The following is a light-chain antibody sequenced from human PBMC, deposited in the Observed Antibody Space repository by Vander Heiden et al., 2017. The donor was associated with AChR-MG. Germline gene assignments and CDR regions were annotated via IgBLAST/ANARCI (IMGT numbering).Light chain of an antibody. CDR3: SSYTSSSPVL. CDR1: SSDVGGYNF. J-gene: IGLJ2*01. Sequence: QSALTQPASASASAAPSITISCTGTSSDVGGYNFVSWYQQHPGKAPKLMIYEVNNRPSGVSNRFSGSKSGNTASLTISGLQAEDEADYYCSSYTSSSPVLFGGGTKLTVL. CDR2: EVN. V-gene: IGLV2-14*01.